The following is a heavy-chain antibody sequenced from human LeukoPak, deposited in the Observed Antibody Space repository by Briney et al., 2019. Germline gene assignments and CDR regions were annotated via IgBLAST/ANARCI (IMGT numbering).Heavy chain of an antibody. CDR2: IKQDGSEK. CDR3: ARDGFWAFDI. CDR1: GFTLRGNS. D-gene: IGHD3-10*01. Sequence: GGSLRLSCGISGFTLRGNSMNWVRQAPGKGLEWVANIKQDGSEKYYVDSVKGRFTISRDNAKNSLYLQMNSLRAEDTAVYYCARDGFWAFDIWGQGTMVTVSS. J-gene: IGHJ3*02. V-gene: IGHV3-7*03.